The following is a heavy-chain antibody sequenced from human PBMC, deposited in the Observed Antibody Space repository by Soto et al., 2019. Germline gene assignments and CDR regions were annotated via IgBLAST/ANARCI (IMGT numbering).Heavy chain of an antibody. CDR3: VRNGGRDGTNKF. CDR1: GFTLISYW. J-gene: IGHJ3*01. CDR2: IKEDGSES. Sequence: EMQVVESGGGLVQPGGALRLSCAASGFTLISYWMAWARQAPGKGLELVGNIKEDGSESYFVDSVKGRYTISRDNAGNLLHLQMNSLRDEDTAMYYCVRNGGRDGTNKFWGRGTMVTVSS. D-gene: IGHD2-15*01. V-gene: IGHV3-7*04.